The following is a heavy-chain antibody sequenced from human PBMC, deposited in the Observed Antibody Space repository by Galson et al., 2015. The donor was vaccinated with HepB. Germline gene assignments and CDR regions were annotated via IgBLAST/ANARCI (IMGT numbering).Heavy chain of an antibody. Sequence: LRLSCAASGFTFGDYAMSWFRQAPGKGLEWVGFIRSKAYGGTTEYAASVKGRFTISRDDSKSIAYLQMNSLKTEDTAVYYCTSALGYCSSTSCNDAFDIWGQGTMVTVSS. V-gene: IGHV3-49*03. CDR2: IRSKAYGGTT. CDR1: GFTFGDYA. D-gene: IGHD2-2*01. CDR3: TSALGYCSSTSCNDAFDI. J-gene: IGHJ3*02.